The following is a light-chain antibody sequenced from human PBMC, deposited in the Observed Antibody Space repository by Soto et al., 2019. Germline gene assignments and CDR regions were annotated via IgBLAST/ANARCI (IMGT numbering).Light chain of an antibody. CDR2: DVS. CDR3: SSYTSSSTLV. J-gene: IGLJ1*01. CDR1: SSDVGAYNY. V-gene: IGLV2-14*01. Sequence: QSVLTQPASVYGSPGQSITISCTGTSSDVGAYNYVSWYQQHPGKAPKLLIYDVSNRPSGVSNRFSGSKSGNTASLTISGLQAEDESDYYCSSYTSSSTLVFGTGTKVTVL.